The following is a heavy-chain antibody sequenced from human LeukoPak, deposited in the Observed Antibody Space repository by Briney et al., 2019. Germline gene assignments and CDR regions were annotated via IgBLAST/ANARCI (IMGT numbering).Heavy chain of an antibody. CDR3: TRHSGSYLFSDY. D-gene: IGHD1-26*01. Sequence: SETLSLTCTVSGGSISSSNYYWGWVRQPPGKGLEWIGTIYYGGSTFYKPSLESRVTISADTSKNQFSLKLRSVTAADTAAYYCTRHSGSYLFSDYWGREPWSPSPQ. V-gene: IGHV4-39*01. J-gene: IGHJ4*02. CDR2: IYYGGST. CDR1: GGSISSSNYY.